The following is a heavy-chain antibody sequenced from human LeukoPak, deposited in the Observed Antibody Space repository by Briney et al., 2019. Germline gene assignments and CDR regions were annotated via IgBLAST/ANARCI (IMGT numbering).Heavy chain of an antibody. V-gene: IGHV3-53*01. CDR2: IYSGGST. J-gene: IGHJ4*02. Sequence: GGSLRLSCAASGFTFSSYAMSWVRQVPGKGLEWVSVIYSGGSTYYADSVKGRFTISRDNSKNTLYLQMNSLRAEDTAVYYCARVEGGYYFDYWGQGTLVTVSS. CDR1: GFTFSSYA. CDR3: ARVEGGYYFDY. D-gene: IGHD3-22*01.